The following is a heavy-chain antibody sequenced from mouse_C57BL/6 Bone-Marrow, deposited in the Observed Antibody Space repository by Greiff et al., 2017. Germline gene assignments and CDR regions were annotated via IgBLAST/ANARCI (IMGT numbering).Heavy chain of an antibody. CDR3: AREGDYGSR. J-gene: IGHJ2*01. CDR2: ISDGGSYT. D-gene: IGHD1-1*01. V-gene: IGHV5-4*01. CDR1: GFTFSSYA. Sequence: DVKLQESGGGLVKPGGSLKLSCAASGFTFSSYAMSWVRQTPEKRLEWVATISDGGSYTYYPDNVKGRFTISRDNAKNNLYLQMSHLKSEDTAMYYCAREGDYGSRWGQGTTLTVSS.